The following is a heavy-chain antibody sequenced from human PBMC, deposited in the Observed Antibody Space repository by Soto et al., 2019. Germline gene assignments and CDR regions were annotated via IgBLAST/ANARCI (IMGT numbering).Heavy chain of an antibody. CDR3: ARDTPPAELVY. V-gene: IGHV3-48*03. D-gene: IGHD1-26*01. CDR2: IGRDGETT. Sequence: PGGSLRLSCVASGFSFSDYEMNWVRQAPGEGLEWVAYIGRDGETTFYADSVEGRFVVSRDNAKNSLFLQMDRLTGDDTVVYFCARDTPPAELVYVGQGPLVTVFS. J-gene: IGHJ4*02. CDR1: GFSFSDYE.